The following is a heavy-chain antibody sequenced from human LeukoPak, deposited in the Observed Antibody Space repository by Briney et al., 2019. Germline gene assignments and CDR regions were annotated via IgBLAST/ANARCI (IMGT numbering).Heavy chain of an antibody. CDR3: ARILPMYSSSSPGWFDP. CDR1: GYTFTSYG. D-gene: IGHD6-6*01. CDR2: NSAYNGNT. Sequence: ASVKVSCKASGYTFTSYGISWVRQAPGQGLEWMGWNSAYNGNTNYAQKLQGRVTMTTDTSTSTAYMELRSLRSDDTAVYYCARILPMYSSSSPGWFDPWGQGTLVTVSS. J-gene: IGHJ5*02. V-gene: IGHV1-18*01.